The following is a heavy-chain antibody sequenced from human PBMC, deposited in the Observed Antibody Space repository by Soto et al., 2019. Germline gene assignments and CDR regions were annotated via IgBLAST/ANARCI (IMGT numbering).Heavy chain of an antibody. CDR1: GGSFSGYY. CDR3: ARVLHIAVDGTGLYYYYGIEV. D-gene: IGHD6-19*01. CDR2: INHSVST. Sequence: SETVSLTCAVSGGSFSGYYWSWIRQPPGKGLEWIGEINHSVSTNYNPSLKSRVTTSVYTSKNQFSLKLSSVTAADTAVYYCARVLHIAVDGTGLYYYYGIEVWGQETTVNASS. V-gene: IGHV4-34*01. J-gene: IGHJ6*02.